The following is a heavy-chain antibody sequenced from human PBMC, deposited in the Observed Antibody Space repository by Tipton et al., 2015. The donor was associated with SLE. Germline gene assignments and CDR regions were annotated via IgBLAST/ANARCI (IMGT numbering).Heavy chain of an antibody. CDR3: AKDYKDSRDAFDI. D-gene: IGHD6-13*01. CDR1: GFRFDDYA. V-gene: IGHV3-9*01. J-gene: IGHJ3*02. Sequence: SLRLSCAASGFRFDDYAMHWVRQAPGKGLEWVSGISWNSGYIGSADSVKGRFTISRDNAKNSLYLEMNSLRAEDTALNYCAKDYKDSRDAFDIWGQGTVVTVSS. CDR2: ISWNSGYI.